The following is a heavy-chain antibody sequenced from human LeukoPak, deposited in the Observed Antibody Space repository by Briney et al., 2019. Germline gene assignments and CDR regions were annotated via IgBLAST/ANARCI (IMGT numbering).Heavy chain of an antibody. D-gene: IGHD4-17*01. CDR2: ISYDGSNK. J-gene: IGHJ4*02. CDR1: GFTFSSYG. V-gene: IGHV3-30*18. CDR3: AKTSYGDYFGY. Sequence: GGSLRLSCAASGFTFSSYGMHWVRQAPGKGLEWVAVISYDGSNKYYADSVKGRFTISRDNSKNTLYLQMNSLRAEDTAVYYCAKTSYGDYFGYWGQGTLVTVSS.